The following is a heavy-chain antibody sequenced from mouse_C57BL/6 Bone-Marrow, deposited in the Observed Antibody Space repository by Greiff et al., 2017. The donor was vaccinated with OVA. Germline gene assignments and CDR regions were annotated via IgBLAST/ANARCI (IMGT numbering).Heavy chain of an antibody. V-gene: IGHV1-64*01. Sequence: QVQLQQPGAELVKPGASVKLSCKASGYTFTSYWMHWVKQRPGQGLVWIGMIHPNSGSTNYNEKFKSKATLTVDKSSSTAYMQLSSLPSEDAAVYCCARWGRDRDFEVWGTGTTVTVSS. CDR1: GYTFTSYW. CDR3: ARWGRDRDFEV. J-gene: IGHJ1*03. D-gene: IGHD3-3*01. CDR2: IHPNSGST.